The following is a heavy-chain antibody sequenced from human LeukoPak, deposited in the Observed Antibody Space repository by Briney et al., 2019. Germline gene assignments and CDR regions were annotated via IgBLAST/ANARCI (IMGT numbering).Heavy chain of an antibody. CDR3: ARVQQWELLRWDYYYGMDV. J-gene: IGHJ6*02. D-gene: IGHD1-26*01. CDR1: GGTFSSYA. CDR2: IIPILGIA. V-gene: IGHV1-69*04. Sequence: SVTVSCKASGGTFSSYAISWVRQAPGQGLEWMGRIIPILGIANYAQKFQGRVTITADKSTSTAYMELSSLRSEDTAVYYCARVQQWELLRWDYYYGMDVWGQGTTVTVSS.